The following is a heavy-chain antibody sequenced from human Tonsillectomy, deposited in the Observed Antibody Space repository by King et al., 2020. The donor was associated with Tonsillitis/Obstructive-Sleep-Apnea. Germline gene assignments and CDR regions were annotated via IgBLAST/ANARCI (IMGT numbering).Heavy chain of an antibody. Sequence: VQLQQWGAGLLKPSETLSLTCGVYGGSFSGYYWSWIRQPPGKGLEWIGEINHSGSTYYKSSHKIQVTISRDTSKNQFSLRLTSVTAADTAVYYCGTNAGDYYYYMDVWGKGTTVTVSS. CDR2: INHSGST. CDR1: GGSFSGYY. J-gene: IGHJ6*03. V-gene: IGHV4-34*01. CDR3: GTNAGDYYYYMDV. D-gene: IGHD2-2*01.